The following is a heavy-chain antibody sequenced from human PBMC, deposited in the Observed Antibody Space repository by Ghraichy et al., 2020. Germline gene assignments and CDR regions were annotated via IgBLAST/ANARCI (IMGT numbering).Heavy chain of an antibody. Sequence: SETLSLTCAVYGGSFSGYYWSWIRQPPGKGLEWIGEINHSGSTNYNPSLKSRVTISVDTSKNQFSLKLSSVTAADTAVYYCARGRYCSGGSCPRIRQYFQHWGQGTLVTVSS. J-gene: IGHJ1*01. CDR1: GGSFSGYY. V-gene: IGHV4-34*01. CDR3: ARGRYCSGGSCPRIRQYFQH. D-gene: IGHD2-15*01. CDR2: INHSGST.